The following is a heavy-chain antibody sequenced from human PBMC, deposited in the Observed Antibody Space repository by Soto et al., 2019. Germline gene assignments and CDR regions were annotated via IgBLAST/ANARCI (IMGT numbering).Heavy chain of an antibody. CDR1: GGSISSSSYY. V-gene: IGHV4-39*01. CDR2: IYYSGST. CDR3: ARQRAYVGGGGSCYN. Sequence: QLQLQESGPGLVKPSETLSLTCTVSGGSISSSSYYWGWIRQPPGKGLEWIGRIYYSGSTYYNPSLNSRVTNSVGTSKTGFSLQLSCVTAADTAVYYCARQRAYVGGGGSCYNWGQRTLVTVSS. J-gene: IGHJ4*02. D-gene: IGHD2-15*01.